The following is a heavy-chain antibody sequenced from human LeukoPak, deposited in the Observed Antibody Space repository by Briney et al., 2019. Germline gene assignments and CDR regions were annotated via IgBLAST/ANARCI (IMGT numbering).Heavy chain of an antibody. CDR3: ARTDTSGWSRPLDC. Sequence: GGSLRLSCAASGFTFSRYALHWVCQAPGKGLEWVAVISSDGSNKYYAGSVEGRFTISRDNYNNTLLLQMNSLRAEDTAVYYCARTDTSGWSRPLDCWGQGTLVTVSS. J-gene: IGHJ4*02. CDR2: ISSDGSNK. D-gene: IGHD6-19*01. CDR1: GFTFSRYA. V-gene: IGHV3-30-3*01.